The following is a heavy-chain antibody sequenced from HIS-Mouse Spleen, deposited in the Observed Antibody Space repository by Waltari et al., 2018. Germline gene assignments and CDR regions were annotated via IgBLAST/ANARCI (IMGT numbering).Heavy chain of an antibody. CDR2: IYYSGST. D-gene: IGHD6-13*01. CDR3: AREIPYSSSWYDWYFDL. Sequence: QLQLQESGPGLVKPSETLSLTCPVSGGSISSRSYYWGWIRQTPGKGLEWIGRIYYSGSTYYNPSLKSRVTISVDTSKNQFSLKLSSVTAADTAVYYCAREIPYSSSWYDWYFDLWGRGTLVTVSS. J-gene: IGHJ2*01. V-gene: IGHV4-39*07. CDR1: GGSISSRSYY.